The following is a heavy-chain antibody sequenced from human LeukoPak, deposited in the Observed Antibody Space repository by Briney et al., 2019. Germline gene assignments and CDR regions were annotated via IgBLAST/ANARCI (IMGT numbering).Heavy chain of an antibody. D-gene: IGHD6-13*01. Sequence: SETLSLTCTVSGGSISSYYWSWVRQPPGKGVEWSGYIYYSGTTNYNPSLKSRVTISVDTSKHQFSLKLSSVTAADTAVYYCARGVYIAAAQYGYWGQGTLVTVSS. CDR1: GGSISSYY. CDR3: ARGVYIAAAQYGY. J-gene: IGHJ4*02. V-gene: IGHV4-59*01. CDR2: IYYSGTT.